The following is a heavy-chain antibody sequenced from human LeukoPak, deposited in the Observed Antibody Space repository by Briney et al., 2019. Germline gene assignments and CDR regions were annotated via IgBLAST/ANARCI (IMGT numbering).Heavy chain of an antibody. CDR1: GGSIGSYY. D-gene: IGHD6-19*01. CDR3: ARCHSSGWSANYYYYGMDV. J-gene: IGHJ6*02. CDR2: IYYSGST. Sequence: SETLSLTCTVSGGSIGSYYWSWIRQPPGKGLEWIGYIYYSGSTNYNPSLKSRVTISVDTSKNQFSLKLSSVTAADTAVYYCARCHSSGWSANYYYYGMDVWGQGTTVTVSS. V-gene: IGHV4-59*08.